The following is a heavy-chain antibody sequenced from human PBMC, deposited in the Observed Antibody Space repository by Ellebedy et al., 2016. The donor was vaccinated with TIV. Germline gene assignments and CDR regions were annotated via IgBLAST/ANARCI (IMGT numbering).Heavy chain of an antibody. J-gene: IGHJ2*01. CDR3: ARDFTGAGRFFDL. CDR1: GFTFSSYN. CDR2: ISGSGGTT. V-gene: IGHV3-23*01. D-gene: IGHD7-27*01. Sequence: GESLKISCAASGFTFSSYNMIWVRQAPGKGPEWVSVISGSGGTTYYADSAKGRFTISRDNSKNTLFLQMNSLRAEDTALYYCARDFTGAGRFFDLWGRGTLVTVSS.